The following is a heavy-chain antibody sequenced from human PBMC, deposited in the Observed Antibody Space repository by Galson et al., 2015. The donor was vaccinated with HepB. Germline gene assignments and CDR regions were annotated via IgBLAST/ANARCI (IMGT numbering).Heavy chain of an antibody. CDR2: INPILGIA. Sequence: SVKVSCKASGGTFSSYAISWVRQAPGQGLEWMGRINPILGIANYAQKFQGRVTITADKSTSTAYMELSSLRSEDTAVYYCARDRAAAGTREGRYYYGMDVWGQGTTVTVSS. D-gene: IGHD6-13*01. V-gene: IGHV1-69*10. J-gene: IGHJ6*02. CDR3: ARDRAAAGTREGRYYYGMDV. CDR1: GGTFSSYA.